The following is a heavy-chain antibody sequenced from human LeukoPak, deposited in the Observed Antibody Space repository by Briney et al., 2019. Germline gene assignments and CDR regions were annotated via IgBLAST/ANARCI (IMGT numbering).Heavy chain of an antibody. V-gene: IGHV3-9*01. D-gene: IGHD1-26*01. CDR2: ISWNSGSI. CDR1: GFTFDDYA. Sequence: GGSLRLSCAASGFTFDDYAMHWVRQAPGKGLEWVSGISWNSGSIGYADSVKGRFTISRDNAKNSLYLQMNSLRAEDTALYYCARGGIVGAIDYWGQGTLVTVSS. J-gene: IGHJ4*02. CDR3: ARGGIVGAIDY.